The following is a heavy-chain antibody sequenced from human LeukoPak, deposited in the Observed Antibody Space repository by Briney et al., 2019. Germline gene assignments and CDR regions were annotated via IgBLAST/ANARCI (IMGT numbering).Heavy chain of an antibody. CDR3: ASDRNLVGWFDP. CDR1: GYTFTGYY. J-gene: IGHJ5*02. V-gene: IGHV1-2*02. CDR2: INPNSGGT. Sequence: ASVKVSCKTSGYTFTGYYMHWVRQAPGQGLEWMGWINPNSGGTNYAQKFQGRVTMTRDTSISTAYMELRSLRSDDTAVYYCASDRNLVGWFDPWGQGTLVTVSS. D-gene: IGHD3-16*01.